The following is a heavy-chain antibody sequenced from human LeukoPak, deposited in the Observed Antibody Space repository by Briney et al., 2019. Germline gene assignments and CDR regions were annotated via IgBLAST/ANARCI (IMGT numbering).Heavy chain of an antibody. CDR1: GGTFSSYA. J-gene: IGHJ4*02. V-gene: IGHV1-69*01. Sequence: SVKVSCKASGGTFSSYAISWVRQAPGQGLEWMGGIIPIFGTANYAQKFQGRVTITADESTSTAYMELSSLRAEDTAVYYCASSKLLWFGDPPGDFDYWGQGTLVTVSS. CDR3: ASSKLLWFGDPPGDFDY. D-gene: IGHD3-10*01. CDR2: IIPIFGTA.